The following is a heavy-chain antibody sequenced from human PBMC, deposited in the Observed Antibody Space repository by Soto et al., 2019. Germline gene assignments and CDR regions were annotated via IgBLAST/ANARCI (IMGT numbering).Heavy chain of an antibody. CDR3: ALSRGWEHPRGRHDLGN. V-gene: IGHV1-18*01. D-gene: IGHD1-26*01. CDR2: ISAYNGNT. J-gene: IGHJ4*02. Sequence: SWVHQEKRKGLEWMGWISAYNGNTNYAQKLQGRVTMTTDTSASTAYMELRSLRSDDTAVYYCALSRGWEHPRGRHDLGNWGQGTLVSGSS.